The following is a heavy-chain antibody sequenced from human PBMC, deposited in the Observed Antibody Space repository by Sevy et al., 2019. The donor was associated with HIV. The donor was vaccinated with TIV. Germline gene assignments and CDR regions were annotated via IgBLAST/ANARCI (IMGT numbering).Heavy chain of an antibody. J-gene: IGHJ4*02. Sequence: GGSLRLSCAASGFTFDDYGMSWVRQAPGKGLEWVSGINWNGGSTGYADSVKGRFTISRDNATNSLYLQMNSMRAEDTALYCCARGGRSGIYYFDYWGQGTLVTVSS. D-gene: IGHD3-10*01. CDR3: ARGGRSGIYYFDY. CDR1: GFTFDDYG. CDR2: INWNGGST. V-gene: IGHV3-20*04.